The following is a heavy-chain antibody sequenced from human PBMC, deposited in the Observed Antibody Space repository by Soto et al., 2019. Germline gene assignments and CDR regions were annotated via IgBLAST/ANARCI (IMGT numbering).Heavy chain of an antibody. Sequence: QVQLQESGPGLVKPSQTLSLTCTVSGGSISSGDYYWSWIRQPPGKGLEWIGYIYYSGSTYYNPSLQSRVTISVDTSKNRLSLKLSSVTAADTAVYYCARVRNSQELVVDYWGQGTLVTVSS. J-gene: IGHJ4*02. CDR3: ARVRNSQELVVDY. CDR1: GGSISSGDYY. V-gene: IGHV4-30-4*01. D-gene: IGHD6-6*01. CDR2: IYYSGST.